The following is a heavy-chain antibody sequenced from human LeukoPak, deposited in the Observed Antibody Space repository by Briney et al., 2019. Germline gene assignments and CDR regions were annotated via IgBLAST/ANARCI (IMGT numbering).Heavy chain of an antibody. Sequence: SETLSLTCAIYGGSFSGYYWSWIRQTPGKGLEWIGEINHSGSTNHNPSLKSRVTISIDTSKNQFSLKLSSVTAADTAVYYCARAHYETASPAGGLWGQGTLVTVSS. CDR3: ARAHYETASPAGGL. J-gene: IGHJ4*02. D-gene: IGHD3-22*01. CDR1: GGSFSGYY. V-gene: IGHV4-34*01. CDR2: INHSGST.